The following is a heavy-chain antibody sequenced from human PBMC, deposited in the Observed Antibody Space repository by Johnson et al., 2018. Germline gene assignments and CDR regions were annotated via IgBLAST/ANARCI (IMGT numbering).Heavy chain of an antibody. CDR2: ISYDGSNK. CDR1: GFTFSSYG. Sequence: QVQLVESGGGVVQPGRSLRLSCAASGFTFSSYGMHWVRQAPGKGLEWVAVISYDGSNKYYADSVKGRLTISRDNSKNTLYLQMNSLRAEDTAVYYCAKDLYYYDSSGRPAAGCDIWGQGTMVTVSS. J-gene: IGHJ3*02. D-gene: IGHD3-22*01. V-gene: IGHV3-30*18. CDR3: AKDLYYYDSSGRPAAGCDI.